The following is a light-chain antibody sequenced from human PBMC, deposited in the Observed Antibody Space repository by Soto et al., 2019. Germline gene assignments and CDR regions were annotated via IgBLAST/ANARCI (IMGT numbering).Light chain of an antibody. V-gene: IGLV1-51*01. CDR2: DND. Sequence: QSVLTQPPSVSAAPGQKVTVSCSGSRSNIGNNYVSWYQHLPGTAPKLLIYDNDKRPSGIPDRFSASKSGTSATLGITGLQTGDEADYYCCSYTTTTAFYVFGTGTKVTVL. J-gene: IGLJ1*01. CDR1: RSNIGNNY. CDR3: CSYTTTTAFYV.